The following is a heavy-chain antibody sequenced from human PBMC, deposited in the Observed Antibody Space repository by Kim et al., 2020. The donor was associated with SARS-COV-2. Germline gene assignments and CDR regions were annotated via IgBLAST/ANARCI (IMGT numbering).Heavy chain of an antibody. V-gene: IGHV3-30*01. Sequence: ADSVRVRLTISRDKSQNALYLQRNGLRAEDTAVYYCARDDADTAMGYFDYWGQGTLVTVSS. J-gene: IGHJ4*02. CDR3: ARDDADTAMGYFDY. D-gene: IGHD5-18*01.